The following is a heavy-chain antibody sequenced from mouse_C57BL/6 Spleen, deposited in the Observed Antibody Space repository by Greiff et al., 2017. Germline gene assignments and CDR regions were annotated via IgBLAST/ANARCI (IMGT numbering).Heavy chain of an antibody. CDR3: ARSDYYGSRAPFDY. Sequence: QVQLQQPGAELVMPGASVKLSCKASGYTFTSYWMHWVKQRPGQGLEWIGEIDPSDSYTNYNQQFKGKSTLTVDKSSSTAYMQLSSLTSEDSAVYYCARSDYYGSRAPFDYWGQGTTLTVSS. V-gene: IGHV1-69*01. CDR1: GYTFTSYW. J-gene: IGHJ2*01. CDR2: IDPSDSYT. D-gene: IGHD1-1*01.